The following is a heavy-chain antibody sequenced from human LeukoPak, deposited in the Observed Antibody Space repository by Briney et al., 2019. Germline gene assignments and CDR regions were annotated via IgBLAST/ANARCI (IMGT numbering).Heavy chain of an antibody. Sequence: GGSLRLSCAASGFTFSSYSMNWVRQAPGKGLEWVSHITASGTAMFYADSVKGRFTISRDNAKNSLYLHMNSLRDEDTAVYYCASSGSYRFDYWGQGTLVTVSS. D-gene: IGHD1-26*01. J-gene: IGHJ4*02. CDR3: ASSGSYRFDY. CDR1: GFTFSSYS. V-gene: IGHV3-48*02. CDR2: ITASGTAM.